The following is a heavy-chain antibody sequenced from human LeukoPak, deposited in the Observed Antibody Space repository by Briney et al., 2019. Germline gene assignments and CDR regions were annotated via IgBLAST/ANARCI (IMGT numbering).Heavy chain of an antibody. V-gene: IGHV4-4*07. CDR2: FYTSGST. D-gene: IGHD6-19*01. Sequence: SETLSLTCTVSGGSINSYFWSWIRQPAGKGLEWIGRFYTSGSTNYNPSLKSRVTMSVDTSKNQFSLKLTSVTAADTAVYYCATLDPSSGWSHDIWGQGTMVTVSS. J-gene: IGHJ3*02. CDR1: GGSINSYF. CDR3: ATLDPSSGWSHDI.